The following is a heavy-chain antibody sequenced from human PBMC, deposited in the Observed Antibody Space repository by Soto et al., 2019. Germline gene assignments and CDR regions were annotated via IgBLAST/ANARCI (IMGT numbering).Heavy chain of an antibody. D-gene: IGHD2-15*01. Sequence: EVQLVESGGGLVQPGGSLRLSCSASGFTFGSFAMHWVRQAPGKGLEYVSGINDNGRNRHYADSVKGRFTVSRDDSKATLYLQMTSLTPEDSAVYCCVKDRRDSYAFEIWAEGQWSPSLQ. V-gene: IGHV3-64D*06. CDR2: INDNGRNR. J-gene: IGHJ3*02. CDR3: VKDRRDSYAFEI. CDR1: GFTFGSFA.